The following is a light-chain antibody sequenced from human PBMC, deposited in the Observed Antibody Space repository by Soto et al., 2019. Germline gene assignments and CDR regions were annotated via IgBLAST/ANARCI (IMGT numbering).Light chain of an antibody. V-gene: IGLV7-46*01. Sequence: QAVVTQEPSLTVSPGGTVTLTCGSSTGAVTSDHFPYWLQQKPGQAPRTLIYDTHNKHSWTPARFSGSLLGGKAALTLSSAQPEDEAEYYCLLAYSGARVFGGGTKVTVL. CDR3: LLAYSGARV. CDR2: DTH. J-gene: IGLJ3*02. CDR1: TGAVTSDHF.